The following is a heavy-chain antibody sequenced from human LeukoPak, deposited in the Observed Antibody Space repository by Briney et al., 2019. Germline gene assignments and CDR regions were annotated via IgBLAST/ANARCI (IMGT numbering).Heavy chain of an antibody. J-gene: IGHJ4*02. CDR2: IWSDATEK. Sequence: GGSLRLSCAASGFTYSHYGMHWVRQAPGKGLEWVAVIWSDATEKYYGDAVKGRFTISRDNSRNTLYLQMNSLRVEDTAVYYCAKDSQRGFDYSNSLEYWGQGTLVPVSS. CDR3: AKDSQRGFDYSNSLEY. V-gene: IGHV3-33*06. CDR1: GFTYSHYG. D-gene: IGHD4-11*01.